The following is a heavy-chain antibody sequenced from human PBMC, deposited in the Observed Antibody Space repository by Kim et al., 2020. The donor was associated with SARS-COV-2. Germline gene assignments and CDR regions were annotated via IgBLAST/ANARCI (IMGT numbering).Heavy chain of an antibody. D-gene: IGHD3-22*01. V-gene: IGHV3-23*01. Sequence: GRFTISRDNSKNTLYLQMNSLRAEDTAVYYCAKDRPYYYDSSGYYPRGGYWGQGTLVTVSS. J-gene: IGHJ4*02. CDR3: AKDRPYYYDSSGYYPRGGY.